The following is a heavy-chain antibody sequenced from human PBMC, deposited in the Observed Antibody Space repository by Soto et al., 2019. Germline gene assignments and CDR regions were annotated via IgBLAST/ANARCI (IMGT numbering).Heavy chain of an antibody. CDR3: ARAGPTDEFRRGGNWLGA. CDR2: ISHDGRIE. Sequence: QPGGSLRLSCAASGFTFSAFALHWVRQAPGEGLEWVALISHDGRIEKYADSVNGRFTISRDNSKNTLYMQMDSLRLEDTCVYYCARAGPTDEFRRGGNWLGAWGQGTRVSVSS. V-gene: IGHV3-30-3*01. D-gene: IGHD2-8*02. CDR1: GFTFSAFA. J-gene: IGHJ5*02.